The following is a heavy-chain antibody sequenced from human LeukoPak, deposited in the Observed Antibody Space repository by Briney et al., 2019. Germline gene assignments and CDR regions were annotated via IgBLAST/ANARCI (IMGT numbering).Heavy chain of an antibody. CDR2: IYYSGST. D-gene: IGHD3-10*01. CDR1: GGSISSYY. V-gene: IGHV4-59*12. J-gene: IGHJ2*01. Sequence: SETLSLTCTVYGGSISSYYWSWIRQPPGKGLEWIGYIYYSGSTNYNPSLKSRVTISVDTSKNQFSLKLSSVTAADTAVYYCAITIEVTRYGDWYFDLWGRGTLVTVSS. CDR3: AITIEVTRYGDWYFDL.